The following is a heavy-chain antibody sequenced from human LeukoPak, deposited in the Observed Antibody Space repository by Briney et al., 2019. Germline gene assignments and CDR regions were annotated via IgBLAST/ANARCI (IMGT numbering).Heavy chain of an antibody. D-gene: IGHD3-22*01. Sequence: PGGSLRLSCAASGLRFSDYYVSWIRQAPGKGLQWVSYISSGGDIMHYADSVKGRFTISRDNAKNSLYLQMNSLRAEDMALYYCAKDISYDSSPSGAFDIWGQGTMVTVSS. CDR1: GLRFSDYY. V-gene: IGHV3-11*01. CDR3: AKDISYDSSPSGAFDI. J-gene: IGHJ3*02. CDR2: ISSGGDIM.